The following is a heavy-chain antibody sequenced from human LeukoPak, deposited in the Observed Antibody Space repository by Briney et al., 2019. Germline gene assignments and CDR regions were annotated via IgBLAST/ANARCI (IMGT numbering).Heavy chain of an antibody. Sequence: PGGSLRLSCALSGITLSNYGMSWVRQAPGKGREWLAGISGRGGGTNYADSVEGRFTISSDNAKNILYLQMNNLGAEDTAVYFCAKRGVVIRVILVGFHKEAYYFDSWGQGALVTVSS. D-gene: IGHD3-22*01. CDR1: GITLSNYG. J-gene: IGHJ4*02. V-gene: IGHV3-23*01. CDR3: AKRGVVIRVILVGFHKEAYYFDS. CDR2: ISGRGGGT.